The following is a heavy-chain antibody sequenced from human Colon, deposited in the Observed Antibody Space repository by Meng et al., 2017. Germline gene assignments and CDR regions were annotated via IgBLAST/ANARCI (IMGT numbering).Heavy chain of an antibody. J-gene: IGHJ5*01. CDR2: ISNNGGST. CDR1: GFIFSSYG. D-gene: IGHD6-13*01. Sequence: EVPVVESGGCFVQPGGSLRLSCAASGFIFSSYGMNWVRQAPGKGLEYVSGISNNGGSTYYAKSVKGRFTISRDNSKNTLYLQMGSLRAEDTAVYYCARNGIVAAVFNWFDSWGQGTLVTVSS. CDR3: ARNGIVAAVFNWFDS. V-gene: IGHV3-64*01.